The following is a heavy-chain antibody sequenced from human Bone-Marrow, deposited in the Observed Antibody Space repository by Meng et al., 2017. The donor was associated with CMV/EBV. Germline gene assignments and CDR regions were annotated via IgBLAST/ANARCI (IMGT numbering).Heavy chain of an antibody. CDR1: GYTFTSYD. V-gene: IGHV1-8*01. D-gene: IGHD3-9*01. Sequence: ASVKVSCKASGYTFTSYDINWVRQATGQGLEWMGWMNPNSGNTGYAQKFQGRVTMTRNTSISTAYMEPSSLRSEDTAVYYCARGLGGRVLRYFDRLYYFDYWGQGKLVTVSS. CDR3: ARGLGGRVLRYFDRLYYFDY. J-gene: IGHJ4*02. CDR2: MNPNSGNT.